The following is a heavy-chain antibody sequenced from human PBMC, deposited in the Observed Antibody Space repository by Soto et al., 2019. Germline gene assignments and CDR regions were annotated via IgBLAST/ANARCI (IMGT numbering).Heavy chain of an antibody. CDR3: AKELRSSRPQPGGMDV. Sequence: GGSLRLSCAASGFTFDDYTMHWVRQAPGKGLELVSLISWDGGSTYYADSVKGRFTISRDNSKNSLYLQMNSLRTEDTALYYCAKELRSSRPQPGGMDVWGQGTTGTVS. V-gene: IGHV3-43*01. D-gene: IGHD6-13*01. CDR1: GFTFDDYT. J-gene: IGHJ6*02. CDR2: ISWDGGST.